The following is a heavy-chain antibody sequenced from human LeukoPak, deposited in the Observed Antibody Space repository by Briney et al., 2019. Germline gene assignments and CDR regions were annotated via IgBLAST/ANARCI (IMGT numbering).Heavy chain of an antibody. CDR1: GFIFSNYA. CDR3: ARDDDGSGKYGQLY. D-gene: IGHD3-10*01. Sequence: PGGSLRLSCAASGFIFSNYAFHWVRQAPGKGLEWVAVFWSDGRQKYYVDSVKGRFTISRDTSKKTVYLQMKSLRAEDTAVYYCARDDDGSGKYGQLYWGQGTLVTVSS. CDR2: FWSDGRQK. J-gene: IGHJ4*02. V-gene: IGHV3-33*01.